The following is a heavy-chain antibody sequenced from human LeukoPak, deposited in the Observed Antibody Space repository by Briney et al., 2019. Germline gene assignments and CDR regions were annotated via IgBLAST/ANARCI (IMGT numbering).Heavy chain of an antibody. V-gene: IGHV3-49*04. D-gene: IGHD3-3*01. CDR3: TRGLTYYDFWSGPWAYYYYGMDV. Sequence: PGGSLRLSCTASGFTFGDYAMSWVRQAPGKGLEWVGFIRSKACGGTTEYAASVKGRFTISRDDSKSIAYLQMNSLKTEDTAVYYCTRGLTYYDFWSGPWAYYYYGMDVWGQGTTVTVSS. J-gene: IGHJ6*02. CDR1: GFTFGDYA. CDR2: IRSKACGGTT.